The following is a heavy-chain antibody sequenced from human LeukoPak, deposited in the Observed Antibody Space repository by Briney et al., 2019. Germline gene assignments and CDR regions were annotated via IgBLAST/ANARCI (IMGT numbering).Heavy chain of an antibody. D-gene: IGHD3-22*01. CDR2: ISGSGGST. V-gene: IGHV3-23*01. CDR3: AKDRYYYDTIRGV. CDR1: GFTFSSYA. J-gene: IGHJ4*02. Sequence: GGSLRLSCAASGFTFSSYAMSWVRQAPGRGLEWVSAISGSGGSTYYADSVKGRFTISRDNSKNTLYLQMNSLRAEDTAVYYCAKDRYYYDTIRGVWGQGTLVTVSS.